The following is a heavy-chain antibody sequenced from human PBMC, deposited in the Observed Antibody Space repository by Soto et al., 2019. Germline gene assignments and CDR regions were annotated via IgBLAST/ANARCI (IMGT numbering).Heavy chain of an antibody. D-gene: IGHD5-12*01. V-gene: IGHV3-30*18. CDR2: ISYDGSNK. CDR1: GFTFSSYG. J-gene: IGHJ6*02. CDR3: AKVVSVLRHHYYYYYVMDV. Sequence: GGSLRLSCAASGFTFSSYGMHWVRQAPGKGLEWVAVISYDGSNKYYADSVKGRFTISRDNSKNTLYLQMNSLRAEDTAVYYCAKVVSVLRHHYYYYYVMDVWGQGTTVPVSS.